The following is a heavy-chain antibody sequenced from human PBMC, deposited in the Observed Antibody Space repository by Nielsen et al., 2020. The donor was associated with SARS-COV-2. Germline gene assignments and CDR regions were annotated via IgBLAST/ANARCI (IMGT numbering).Heavy chain of an antibody. D-gene: IGHD6-13*01. CDR1: GFTFSSYG. J-gene: IGHJ4*02. CDR3: AREFGSSWYFDF. CDR2: ISLDGSEN. V-gene: IGHV3-30*03. Sequence: GESLKISCIGFGFTFSSYGIHWVRQAPGKGLEWVAVISLDGSENHYVESVKGRFTISRDNSKNTLYLQMNSLRTEDTAVYYCAREFGSSWYFDFWGQGTLVTVSS.